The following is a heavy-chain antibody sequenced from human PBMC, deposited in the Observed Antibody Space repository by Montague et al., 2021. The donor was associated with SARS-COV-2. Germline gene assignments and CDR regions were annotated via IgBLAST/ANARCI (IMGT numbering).Heavy chain of an antibody. J-gene: IGHJ5*02. CDR2: IYHSRST. V-gene: IGHV4-38-2*02. CDR3: ARVCYAYGSGSYQSWFDT. CDR1: GYSISSGYY. D-gene: IGHD3-10*01. Sequence: SETLSLTCTVSGYSISSGYYWGWIRQPPRKGLGWIGSIYHSRSTXXNPXXXSRITITVNTYENQFSLKMSFVTAADTAMYYWARVCYAYGSGSYQSWFDTWGQGTLVTVSS.